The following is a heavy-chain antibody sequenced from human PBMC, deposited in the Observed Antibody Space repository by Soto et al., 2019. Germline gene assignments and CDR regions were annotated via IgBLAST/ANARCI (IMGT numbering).Heavy chain of an antibody. J-gene: IGHJ3*02. CDR3: ARGDGSSTSCYNAFDI. CDR2: IYYSGST. CDR1: GGSISSGDYY. Sequence: SETLSLTCTVSGGSISSGDYYWSWIRQPPGKGLEWIGYIYYSGSTYYNPSLKSRVTISVDTSKNQFSLKLSSVTAADTAVYYCARGDGSSTSCYNAFDIWGQGTMVTVSS. D-gene: IGHD2-2*01. V-gene: IGHV4-30-4*01.